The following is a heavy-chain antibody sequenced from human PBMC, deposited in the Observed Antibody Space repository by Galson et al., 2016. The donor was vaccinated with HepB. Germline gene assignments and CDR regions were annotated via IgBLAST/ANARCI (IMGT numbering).Heavy chain of an antibody. J-gene: IGHJ4*02. CDR3: ARGEPPDGY. Sequence: SLRLSCAASGFTFSSYAIHWVRQAPGKGLEWVAVISYDGNEKYYADSVKDRFTISRDNPVNTLYLQMHSLRAEDTAVYYCARGEPPDGYWGQGTLVTVSS. CDR2: ISYDGNEK. CDR1: GFTFSSYA. V-gene: IGHV3-30*04. D-gene: IGHD1-26*01.